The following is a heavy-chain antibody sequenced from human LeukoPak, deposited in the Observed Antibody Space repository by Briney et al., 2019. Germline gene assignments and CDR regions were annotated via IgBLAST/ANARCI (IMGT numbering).Heavy chain of an antibody. CDR2: ISNSGSTI. V-gene: IGHV3-48*04. D-gene: IGHD4-17*01. CDR1: GFTFSSYG. CDR3: AREGMTTVTTHAFDI. J-gene: IGHJ3*02. Sequence: GGSLRLSCAASGFTFSSYGIHWVRQAPGKGLEWVSYISNSGSTIYYADSVKGRFTISRDNAKNSLYLQMNSLRAEDTAVYYCAREGMTTVTTHAFDIWGQGTMVTVSS.